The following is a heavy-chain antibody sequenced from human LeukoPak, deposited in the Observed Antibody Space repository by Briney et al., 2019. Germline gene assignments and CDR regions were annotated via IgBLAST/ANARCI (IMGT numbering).Heavy chain of an antibody. Sequence: PSETLSLTCTVSGGSMNNYYWSWIRQSPGKGLEWIGYIYHTGSATYKPSLKSRVTLSLDTSKNQFSLKLSSVTAADTAVYYCARGRVDGMGTPFDFWGQGSVVTVSS. J-gene: IGHJ4*02. D-gene: IGHD6-19*01. V-gene: IGHV4-59*01. CDR2: IYHTGSA. CDR3: ARGRVDGMGTPFDF. CDR1: GGSMNNYY.